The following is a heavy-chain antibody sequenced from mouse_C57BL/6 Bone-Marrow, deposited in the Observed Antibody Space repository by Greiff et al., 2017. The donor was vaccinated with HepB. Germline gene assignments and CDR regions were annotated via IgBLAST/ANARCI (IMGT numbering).Heavy chain of an antibody. CDR2: ISDGGSYT. J-gene: IGHJ3*01. D-gene: IGHD1-1*01. V-gene: IGHV5-4*03. CDR3: ARAPYSSSEAWFAY. Sequence: DVKLVESGGGLVKPGGSLKLSCAASGFTFSSYAMSWVRQTPEKRLEWVATISDGGSYTYYPDNVKGRFTISRDNAKNNLYLQMSHLKSEDTAMYYCARAPYSSSEAWFAYWGQGTLVTVSA. CDR1: GFTFSSYA.